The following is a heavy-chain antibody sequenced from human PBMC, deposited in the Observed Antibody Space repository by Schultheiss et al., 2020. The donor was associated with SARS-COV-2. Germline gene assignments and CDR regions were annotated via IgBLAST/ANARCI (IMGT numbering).Heavy chain of an antibody. CDR1: GHSISSGDYY. CDR3: AREPFYGGYVKGWYFVL. V-gene: IGHV4-30-4*01. J-gene: IGHJ2*01. D-gene: IGHD4-17*01. Sequence: SETLSLTCTVSGHSISSGDYYWSWIRQPPGAGLEWIADIYYSGSTRYDPYLKSRAGISVDTSKNQISLTLSSVTAAGTAVYYCAREPFYGGYVKGWYFVLWGRGTLVTVSS. CDR2: IYYSGST.